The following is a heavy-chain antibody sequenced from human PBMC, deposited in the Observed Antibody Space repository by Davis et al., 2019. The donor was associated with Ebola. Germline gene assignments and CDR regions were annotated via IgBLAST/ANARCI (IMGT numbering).Heavy chain of an antibody. V-gene: IGHV4-59*01. CDR2: IYYSGST. D-gene: IGHD3-10*01. CDR1: GGSISSYY. CDR3: ARGGLTMVRGVMDYYYYYGMDV. J-gene: IGHJ6*02. Sequence: SETLSLTCTVSGGSISSYYWSWIRQPPRKGLEWIGYIYYSGSTNYNPSLKSRVTISVDTSKNQFSLKLSSVTAADTAVYYCARGGLTMVRGVMDYYYYYGMDVWGQGTTVTVSS.